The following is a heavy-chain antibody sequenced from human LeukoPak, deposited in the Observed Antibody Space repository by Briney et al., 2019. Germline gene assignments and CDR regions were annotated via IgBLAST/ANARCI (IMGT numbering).Heavy chain of an antibody. Sequence: ASVKVSCKASGYTFTGYYLHWVRQAPGQGLEWMGWINPNSGDTNYAQKFHGRVTMTSDTSINTAYMELSRLTSDDTAVYHCARVADGYYFDYWGQGTLVTVSS. V-gene: IGHV1-2*02. CDR1: GYTFTGYY. J-gene: IGHJ4*02. CDR3: ARVADGYYFDY. CDR2: INPNSGDT. D-gene: IGHD6-25*01.